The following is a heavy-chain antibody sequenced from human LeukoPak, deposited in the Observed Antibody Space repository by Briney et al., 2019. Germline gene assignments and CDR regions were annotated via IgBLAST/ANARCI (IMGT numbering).Heavy chain of an antibody. CDR2: VSRRSSFI. J-gene: IGHJ4*02. CDR3: ARVSDAYDYFFDY. Sequence: GSLRLSCAASGFTFSSYSMNWVRQAPGKGLEWVSSVSRRSSFIFYADSVQGRFTISRDDAKDSLFLQLNSLRAEDTAVYYCARVSDAYDYFFDYWGQGTLVTASS. V-gene: IGHV3-21*01. D-gene: IGHD5-12*01. CDR1: GFTFSSYS.